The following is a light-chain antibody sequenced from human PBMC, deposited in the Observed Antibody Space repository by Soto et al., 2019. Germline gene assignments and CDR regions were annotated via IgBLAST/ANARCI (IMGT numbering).Light chain of an antibody. Sequence: TLMTQSPVTLSVSPGERATLSCRASQSIRNNLAWYQQKPGQAPRLLIYGASIRATGIQDRFSGSGSGTEFTLTINSLQSEDSAVYYCQQYNNWPPTWTFGQGTKVGI. J-gene: IGKJ1*01. CDR1: QSIRNN. CDR2: GAS. CDR3: QQYNNWPPTWT. V-gene: IGKV3-15*01.